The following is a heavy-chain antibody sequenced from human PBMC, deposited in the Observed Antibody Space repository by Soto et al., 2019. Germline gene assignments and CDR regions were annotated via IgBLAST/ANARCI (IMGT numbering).Heavy chain of an antibody. CDR1: GCSIRSNIYY. J-gene: IGHJ4*02. CDR2: VHYSGST. V-gene: IGHV4-39*01. Sequence: SETLSLTCSVSGCSIRSNIYYLGWIRQPPGKGLEWIATVHYSGSTYYTPSLKSRVTISADTSKNQFSLRLNSVTAADTAVYYCARQHYYDSSGYYTWNWGQGTLVTVSS. D-gene: IGHD3-22*01. CDR3: ARQHYYDSSGYYTWN.